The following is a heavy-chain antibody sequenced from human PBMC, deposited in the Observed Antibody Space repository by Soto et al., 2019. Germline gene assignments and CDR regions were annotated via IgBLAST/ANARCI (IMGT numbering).Heavy chain of an antibody. J-gene: IGHJ6*02. CDR3: AKDKVCLVRGVSCYYYGMDV. V-gene: IGHV3-53*04. CDR1: GFTVSSNH. CDR2: IYTDDST. D-gene: IGHD3-10*01. Sequence: PGGSLRLSCAASGFTVSSNHMSWVRQAPGKGLEWLSVIYTDDSTYYADSVKGRFTISRHNSKNTLYLQMNSLRAEDTAVYYCAKDKVCLVRGVSCYYYGMDVWGQGTTVTVSS.